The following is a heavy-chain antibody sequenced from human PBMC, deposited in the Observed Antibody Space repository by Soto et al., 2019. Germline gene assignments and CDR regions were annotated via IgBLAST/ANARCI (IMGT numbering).Heavy chain of an antibody. Sequence: SETLSLTCTVSGDSMTSSSYYWGWIRQPPGKGLEWIGSIYYSERTSYNSGSTYYSPSPKSRVTISGDTSKSQFSLKLSSVTAADTAVYYCARHTRNQFDPWGQGTLVTVSS. J-gene: IGHJ5*02. CDR2: IYYSERTSYNSGST. CDR1: GDSMTSSSYY. V-gene: IGHV4-39*01. CDR3: ARHTRNQFDP.